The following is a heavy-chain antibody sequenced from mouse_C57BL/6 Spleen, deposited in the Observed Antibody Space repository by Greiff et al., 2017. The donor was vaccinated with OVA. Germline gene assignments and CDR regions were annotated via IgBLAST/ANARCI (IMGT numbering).Heavy chain of an antibody. CDR3: TTHDYYGSSYEEDFDY. Sequence: EVQLQQSGAELVRPGASVKLSCTASGFNIKDYYMHWVKQRPEQGLEWIGRIDPEDGDTEYAPKFQGKATMTADTSSNTAYLQLSSLTSEDTAVYYCTTHDYYGSSYEEDFDYWGQGTTLTVSS. CDR1: GFNIKDYY. D-gene: IGHD1-1*01. J-gene: IGHJ2*01. CDR2: IDPEDGDT. V-gene: IGHV14-1*01.